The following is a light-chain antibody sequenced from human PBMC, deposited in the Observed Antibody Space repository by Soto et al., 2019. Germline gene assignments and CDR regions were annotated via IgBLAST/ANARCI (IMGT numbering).Light chain of an antibody. J-gene: IGKJ3*01. CDR2: AAS. CDR3: QQSYIIPPT. Sequence: DIQMTQSPSSLSASVGDRVTITCRASQSISSYLNWYRQKPGKAPELLIYAASSLQSGVPSRFSGSGSGTDFTLTISSLQPEDFATYYCQQSYIIPPTFGPGTKVDIK. CDR1: QSISSY. V-gene: IGKV1-39*01.